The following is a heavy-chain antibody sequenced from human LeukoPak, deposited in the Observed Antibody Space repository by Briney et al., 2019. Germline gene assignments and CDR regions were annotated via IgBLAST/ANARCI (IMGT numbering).Heavy chain of an antibody. D-gene: IGHD3-10*01. CDR2: INHSGST. J-gene: IGHJ5*02. Sequence: PSETLSLTCAVYGGSFSGYYWSWIRQPPGKGLEWIGEINHSGSTNYNPSLKSRVTISVDTSKNQFSLKLSSVTAADTAVYYCANLLWFGESTYNWFDPWGQGTLVTVSS. CDR3: ANLLWFGESTYNWFDP. CDR1: GGSFSGYY. V-gene: IGHV4-34*01.